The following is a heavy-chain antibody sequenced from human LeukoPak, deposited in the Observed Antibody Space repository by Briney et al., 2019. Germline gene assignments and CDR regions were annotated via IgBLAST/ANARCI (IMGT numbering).Heavy chain of an antibody. J-gene: IGHJ6*02. CDR1: GFTFSSYG. V-gene: IGHV3-30*18. D-gene: IGHD2-2*01. CDR3: AKGNCSSTSCRMDV. Sequence: GSLRLSCAASGFTFSSYGMHWVRQAPGKGLEWVAVISYDGSNKYYADSVKGRFTISRDNSKNTLYLQMNSLRAEDTAVYYCAKGNCSSTSCRMDVWGQGTTVTVSS. CDR2: ISYDGSNK.